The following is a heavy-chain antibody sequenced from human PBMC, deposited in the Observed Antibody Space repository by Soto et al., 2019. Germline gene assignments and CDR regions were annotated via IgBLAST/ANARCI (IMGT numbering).Heavy chain of an antibody. CDR2: INANNGGA. V-gene: IGHV1-2*02. Sequence: QVQLVQSGAEVKKPGASVKVSCKASGYTFTDYHIHWVRQAPGQGLEFMGWINANNGGAGSAQQFQGRVTVTRDTSITTVYMELSNLRSDDTPVYYCAREGGSETLQPSYNWFDTWGQGTLVTVSS. J-gene: IGHJ5*02. D-gene: IGHD6-25*01. CDR3: AREGGSETLQPSYNWFDT. CDR1: GYTFTDYH.